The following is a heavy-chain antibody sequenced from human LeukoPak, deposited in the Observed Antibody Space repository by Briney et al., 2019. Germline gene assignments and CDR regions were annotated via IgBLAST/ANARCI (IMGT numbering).Heavy chain of an antibody. J-gene: IGHJ4*02. CDR2: ISISSNYI. V-gene: IGHV3-21*01. Sequence: PGGSLRLSCAASGFTFSRYSMNWVRQAPGKGLEWVSSISISSNYIYYADSVKGRFTISRDNAKNSLYLQMNSLRAEDTAVYYCARGTMFPYYFDYWGQGTLVTVSS. CDR3: ARGTMFPYYFDY. D-gene: IGHD3-10*02. CDR1: GFTFSRYS.